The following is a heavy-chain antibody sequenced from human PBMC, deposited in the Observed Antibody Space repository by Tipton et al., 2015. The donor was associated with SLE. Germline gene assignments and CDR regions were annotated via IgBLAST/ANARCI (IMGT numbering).Heavy chain of an antibody. Sequence: LRLSCAVYGGSFSDYSWSWIRQPPGKGLEWIGEINHSGSTNYNPSLKSRATISVDTSKNQFSLKLSSVTAADTAVYYCATTGGYWGQGTLVTVSS. CDR1: GGSFSDYS. V-gene: IGHV4-34*01. J-gene: IGHJ4*02. D-gene: IGHD4-17*01. CDR2: INHSGST. CDR3: ATTGGY.